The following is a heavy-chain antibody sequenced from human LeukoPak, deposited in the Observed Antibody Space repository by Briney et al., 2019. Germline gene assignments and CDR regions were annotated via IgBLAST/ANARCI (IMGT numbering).Heavy chain of an antibody. CDR1: GFTFSSYA. D-gene: IGHD1-7*01. Sequence: GGSLRLSCAASGFTFSSYAMSWVRQAPGKGLEWASAISGSGGSTYYADSVKGRFTISRDNSKNTLYLQMNSLRADDTAVYYCAKRRGLELTYYYHMDVWGKGTTVTVSS. J-gene: IGHJ6*03. V-gene: IGHV3-23*01. CDR3: AKRRGLELTYYYHMDV. CDR2: ISGSGGST.